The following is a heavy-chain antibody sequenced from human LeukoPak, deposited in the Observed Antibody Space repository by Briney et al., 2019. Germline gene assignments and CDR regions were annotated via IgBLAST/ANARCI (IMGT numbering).Heavy chain of an antibody. J-gene: IGHJ4*02. CDR3: ARDTLWIHSAGYYFDY. D-gene: IGHD5-18*01. CDR2: IIPIFGTA. CDR1: GGTFSSYA. V-gene: IGHV1-69*05. Sequence: SVKVSCKASGGTFSSYAISWVRQAPGQGLEWVGRIIPIFGTANYAQKFQGRVTITTDESTSTAYMKLSSLRSEDTAVYYCARDTLWIHSAGYYFDYWGQGTLVTVSS.